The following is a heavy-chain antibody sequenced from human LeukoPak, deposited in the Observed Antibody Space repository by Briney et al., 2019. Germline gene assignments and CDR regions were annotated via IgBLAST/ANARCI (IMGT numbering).Heavy chain of an antibody. V-gene: IGHV1-18*04. CDR2: ISGYNGNT. Sequence: ASVKVSCKASGYTFSKYGVSWVRQAPVQGLEWMGWISGYNGNTDYAQKSQDRVSMTTDTSTSTVYLELRSLRSDDTAVYYCARSVNVKPYCNTISCSGEGMDVWGQGTTVTVSS. CDR3: ARSVNVKPYCNTISCSGEGMDV. D-gene: IGHD2-2*01. CDR1: GYTFSKYG. J-gene: IGHJ6*02.